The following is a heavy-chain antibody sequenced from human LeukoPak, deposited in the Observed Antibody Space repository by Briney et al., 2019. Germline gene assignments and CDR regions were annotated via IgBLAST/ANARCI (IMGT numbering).Heavy chain of an antibody. Sequence: GGSLRLSCVASGFTFSDSAMYWVRQDPGRGLEWVSYIRSHGNDKHYADSVQGRFTVSRDNSKNTLYLQMTTLRPEDTAVYYCARDLLSGSYFMDAFDIWGQGTMVTVSS. V-gene: IGHV3-30*02. CDR1: GFTFSDSA. J-gene: IGHJ3*02. D-gene: IGHD1-26*01. CDR2: IRSHGNDK. CDR3: ARDLLSGSYFMDAFDI.